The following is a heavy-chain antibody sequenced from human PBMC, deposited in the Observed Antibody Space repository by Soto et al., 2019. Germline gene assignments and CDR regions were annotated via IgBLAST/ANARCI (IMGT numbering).Heavy chain of an antibody. Sequence: GGSLRLSCAASGFTFSSYAMSWVRQAPGKGLEWVSAISGSGGSTYYEDSVKGRFTISRDNSKNTLYLQMNSLRAEDTAVYYCAKDLLPSYGDFSEYFQHWGQGTLVTVSS. D-gene: IGHD4-17*01. V-gene: IGHV3-23*01. CDR3: AKDLLPSYGDFSEYFQH. J-gene: IGHJ1*01. CDR1: GFTFSSYA. CDR2: ISGSGGST.